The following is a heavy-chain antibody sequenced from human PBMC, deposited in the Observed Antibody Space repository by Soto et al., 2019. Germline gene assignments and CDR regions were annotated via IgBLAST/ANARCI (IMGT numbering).Heavy chain of an antibody. D-gene: IGHD2-15*01. Sequence: SESLSLTCTVSGGSIYRSGYYWGWIRQPPGRGLEWIGNIDYNGVTYSNPSLKSRINMSRDTSKNQFSLKLTSETAADTALYYCGKVLVGATGHTDSDSWGPGTLVTVSS. CDR3: GKVLVGATGHTDSDS. J-gene: IGHJ4*02. CDR2: IDYNGVT. V-gene: IGHV4-39*01. CDR1: GGSIYRSGYY.